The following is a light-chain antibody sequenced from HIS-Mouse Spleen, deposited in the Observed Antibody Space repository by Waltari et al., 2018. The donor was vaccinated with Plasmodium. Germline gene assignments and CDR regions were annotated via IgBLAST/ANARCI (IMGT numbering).Light chain of an antibody. CDR1: QDNSNY. V-gene: IGKV1-33*01. Sequence: DIQMTQSPSSLSASVGARVTITCQASQDNSNYLNCYQQKPGKAPKLLSYDASNLETGVPSRFRGSGSGTEFTFTISSLQPEDIATYDCQQYDNLPPAVTFGPGTKVDIK. J-gene: IGKJ3*01. CDR3: QQYDNLPPAVT. CDR2: DAS.